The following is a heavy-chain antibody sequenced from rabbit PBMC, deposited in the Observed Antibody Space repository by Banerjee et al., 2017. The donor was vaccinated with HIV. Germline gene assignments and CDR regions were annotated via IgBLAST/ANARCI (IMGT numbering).Heavy chain of an antibody. D-gene: IGHD4-1*01. Sequence: QSLEESGGDLVKPEGSLTLTCTASGFSFSSGYNMCWVRQAPGKGLEWIACIDVGSSGRTWYASWAKGRFTISKTSTTVDLKMTSLTAADTATYFCIRDSHAWGADLWGPGTLVTVS. CDR3: IRDSHAWGADL. CDR1: GFSFSSGYN. J-gene: IGHJ4*01. V-gene: IGHV1S40*01. CDR2: IDVGSSGRT.